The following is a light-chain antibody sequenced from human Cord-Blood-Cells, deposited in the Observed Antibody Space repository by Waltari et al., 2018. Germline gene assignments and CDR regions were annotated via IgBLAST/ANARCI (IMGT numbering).Light chain of an antibody. Sequence: EIVMTQSPAPLSVSPGERATLSCKASQSVSSNLAWYQQEPGQAPRLLIYGASTRATGIPARFSGSGSGTEFTLTISSLQSEDFAVYYCQQYNNWPPWTFGQGTKVEIK. V-gene: IGKV3-15*01. J-gene: IGKJ1*01. CDR3: QQYNNWPPWT. CDR2: GAS. CDR1: QSVSSN.